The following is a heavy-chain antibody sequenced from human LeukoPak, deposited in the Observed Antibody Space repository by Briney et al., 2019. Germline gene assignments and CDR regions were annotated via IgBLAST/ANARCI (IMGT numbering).Heavy chain of an antibody. V-gene: IGHV2-5*01. J-gene: IGHJ4*02. CDR1: GFSLRTSGVG. Sequence: VSGPTLVNPTQTLTLTCTFSGFSLRTSGVGVGWIRQPPGKALEWLALIYWNDDKRYSPSLKSRLSIAKDTSKNQVVLTMTNVDPVDTATYYCARVDTSMTTVAFHYWGQGTLVTVSS. D-gene: IGHD4-17*01. CDR2: IYWNDDK. CDR3: ARVDTSMTTVAFHY.